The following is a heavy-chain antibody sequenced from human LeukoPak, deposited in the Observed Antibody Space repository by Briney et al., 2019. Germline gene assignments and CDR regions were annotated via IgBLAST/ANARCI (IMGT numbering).Heavy chain of an antibody. V-gene: IGHV3-21*04. CDR1: GFTFSSYS. Sequence: PGGSLRLSCAASGFTFSSYSMNWVRQAPGKGLEWVSSISSSSSYIYYADSVKGRFTISRDNSKNTLYLQMNSLRAEDTAVYYCAHPTEYSSSWYGNWFDPWGQGTLVTVSS. D-gene: IGHD6-13*01. J-gene: IGHJ5*02. CDR2: ISSSSSYI. CDR3: AHPTEYSSSWYGNWFDP.